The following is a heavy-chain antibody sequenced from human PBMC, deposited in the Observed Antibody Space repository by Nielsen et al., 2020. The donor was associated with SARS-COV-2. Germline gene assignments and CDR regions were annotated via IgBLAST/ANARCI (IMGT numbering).Heavy chain of an antibody. CDR2: FDPEDGET. CDR3: ATALVLSSGYQCYYYGMDV. D-gene: IGHD3-22*01. V-gene: IGHV1-24*01. CDR1: GYTLTELS. J-gene: IGHJ6*02. Sequence: ASVKVSCKVSGYTLTELSMHWVRQAPGKGLEWMGGFDPEDGETIYAQKFQGRVTMTEDTSTDTAYMELSSLRSEDTAVYYCATALVLSSGYQCYYYGMDVWGQGTTVTVSS.